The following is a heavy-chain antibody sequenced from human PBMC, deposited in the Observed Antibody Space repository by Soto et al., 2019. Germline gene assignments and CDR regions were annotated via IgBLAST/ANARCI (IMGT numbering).Heavy chain of an antibody. Sequence: TLSLTCTVSGCSISSGDYYWSWIRQPPGKGLEWIGYIYYSGSTYYNPSLKSRVTISVDTSKNQFSLKLSSVTAADTAVYYCARVSIAAAGDDYWGQGTLVTVSS. CDR1: GCSISSGDYY. J-gene: IGHJ4*02. CDR2: IYYSGST. D-gene: IGHD6-13*01. CDR3: ARVSIAAAGDDY. V-gene: IGHV4-30-4*01.